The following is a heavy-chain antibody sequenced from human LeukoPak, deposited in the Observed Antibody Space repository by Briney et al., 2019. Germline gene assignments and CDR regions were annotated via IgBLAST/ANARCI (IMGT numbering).Heavy chain of an antibody. V-gene: IGHV3-30*18. D-gene: IGHD4-17*01. CDR1: GFTFSSYG. J-gene: IGHJ1*01. Sequence: GGSLRLSCAASGFTFSSYGMHWVRQAPGKGLEWVAAISYDGSNKYYADSVKGRFTISRDNSKNTLYLQMNSLRAEDTAVYYCAKGVPHTHYDYGDYFQHWGQGTLVTVSS. CDR3: AKGVPHTHYDYGDYFQH. CDR2: ISYDGSNK.